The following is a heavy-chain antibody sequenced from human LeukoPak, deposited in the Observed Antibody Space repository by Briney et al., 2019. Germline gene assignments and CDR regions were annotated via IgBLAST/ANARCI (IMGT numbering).Heavy chain of an antibody. CDR2: ITSTSRTI. CDR1: GFTFTDYS. J-gene: IGHJ4*02. V-gene: IGHV3-69-1*02. D-gene: IGHD2-8*01. Sequence: GGPLRPSCEVSGFTFTDYSMHWVRQAPGKGLEWVSSITSTSRTIFYADSVEGRFTISRDNAKNTVSLEMNSLRTEDAAIYYCARDFPDNALFDLWGQGTLVSVSS. CDR3: ARDFPDNALFDL.